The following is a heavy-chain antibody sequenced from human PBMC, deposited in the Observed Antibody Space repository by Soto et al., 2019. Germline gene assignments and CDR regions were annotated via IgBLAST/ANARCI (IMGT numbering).Heavy chain of an antibody. D-gene: IGHD3-10*01. CDR1: GFSLSTSGVG. Sequence: QITLKESGPTLVKPTQTLTLTCTFSGFSLSTSGVGVGWIRQPPGKALEWLALIYWDDAKRYSPSLKSRHTITKDTSKNQVVLTMTNMYPVDTATYYCAHRRVPGVFDYWGQGTLVTFSS. CDR3: AHRRVPGVFDY. J-gene: IGHJ4*02. CDR2: IYWDDAK. V-gene: IGHV2-5*02.